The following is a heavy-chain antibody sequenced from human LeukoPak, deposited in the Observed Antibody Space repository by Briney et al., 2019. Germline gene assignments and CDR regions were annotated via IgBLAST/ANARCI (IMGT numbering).Heavy chain of an antibody. Sequence: GGSLRLSCTASGFTFGDYAMSWVRQAPGKGLEWVGFIRSKAYGGTTEYAASVKGRFTISRDDSKSIAYLQMNSLKTEDTAVYYCTRGVLLWFGELLPPGYWGQGTLVTVSS. J-gene: IGHJ4*02. D-gene: IGHD3-10*01. CDR1: GFTFGDYA. V-gene: IGHV3-49*04. CDR2: IRSKAYGGTT. CDR3: TRGVLLWFGELLPPGY.